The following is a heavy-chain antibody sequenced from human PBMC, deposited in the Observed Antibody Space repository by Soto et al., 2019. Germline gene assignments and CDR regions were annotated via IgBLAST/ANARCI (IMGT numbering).Heavy chain of an antibody. CDR1: GYTFTSYG. V-gene: IGHV1-18*01. Sequence: QVQLVQSGAEVKKAGASVKVSCKASGYTFTSYGISWVRQAPGQGVEWMGWISAYNGKTNYAKKFQVRVTMTTDTSTSTAYMGLRSLRSDDTAVYYCARSTTVETGSYGGQGTLVTVSS. D-gene: IGHD4-17*01. J-gene: IGHJ4*02. CDR3: ARSTTVETGSY. CDR2: ISAYNGKT.